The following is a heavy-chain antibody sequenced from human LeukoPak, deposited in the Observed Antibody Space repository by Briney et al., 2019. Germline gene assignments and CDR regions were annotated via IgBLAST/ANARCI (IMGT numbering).Heavy chain of an antibody. Sequence: PGGSLRLSCAASGFTFSSYAMHWVRQAPGKGLEWVAVISYDGSNKYYADSVKGRFTISRDNSKNTLYLQMNGLRAEDTAVYYCARSLYSGYDHYYYYYMDVWGKGTTVTVSS. CDR2: ISYDGSNK. J-gene: IGHJ6*03. CDR1: GFTFSSYA. CDR3: ARSLYSGYDHYYYYYMDV. V-gene: IGHV3-30*04. D-gene: IGHD5-12*01.